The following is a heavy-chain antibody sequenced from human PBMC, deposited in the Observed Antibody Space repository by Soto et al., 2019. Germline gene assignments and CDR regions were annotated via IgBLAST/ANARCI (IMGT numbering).Heavy chain of an antibody. CDR2: IYYSGST. V-gene: IGHV4-59*01. CDR3: ARGSTGFYSKLSGMDV. Sequence: PSETLSLTCTVSGGSISSYYWSWIRQPPGKGLEWIGYIYYSGSTNYNPSLKSRVTISVDTSKNQFSLKLSSVTAADTAVYYCARGSTGFYSKLSGMDVWGQGTTVTVSS. CDR1: GGSISSYY. J-gene: IGHJ6*02. D-gene: IGHD4-4*01.